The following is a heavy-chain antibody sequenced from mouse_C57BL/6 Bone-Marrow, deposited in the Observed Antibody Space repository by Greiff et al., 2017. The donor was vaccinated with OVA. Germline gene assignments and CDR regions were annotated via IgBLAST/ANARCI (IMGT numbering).Heavy chain of an antibody. D-gene: IGHD2-3*01. CDR2: LDPETGGT. V-gene: IGHV1-15*01. J-gene: IGHJ1*03. CDR1: GYTFTDYE. Sequence: QVQLQQSGAELVRPGASVTLSCKASGYTFTDYEMHWVKQTPVHGLEWIGALDPETGGTAYNQTFKGKAILTADKSSSTAYMELRSLTSEDSAVYYCTRSKPPDDGYYLYWYFDVWGTGTTVTVSS. CDR3: TRSKPPDDGYYLYWYFDV.